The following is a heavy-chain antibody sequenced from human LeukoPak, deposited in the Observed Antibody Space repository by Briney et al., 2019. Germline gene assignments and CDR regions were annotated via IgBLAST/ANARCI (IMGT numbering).Heavy chain of an antibody. V-gene: IGHV4-39*01. Sequence: PSETLSLTCTVSGASVSSNNYYWVWLRQPPGKELEWIASIYDGGSAYYNPSLNSRVTISVDTSENHFSLKLRSVTAADTAIYFCARQLKLIPAATLDYWGQGTLVTVSS. CDR3: ARQLKLIPAATLDY. CDR1: GASVSSNNYY. CDR2: IYDGGSA. J-gene: IGHJ4*02. D-gene: IGHD2-2*01.